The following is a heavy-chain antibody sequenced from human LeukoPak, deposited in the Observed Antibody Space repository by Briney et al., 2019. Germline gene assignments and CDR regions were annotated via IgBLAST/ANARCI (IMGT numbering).Heavy chain of an antibody. D-gene: IGHD5-18*01. V-gene: IGHV5-10-1*01. CDR3: ARVDTAMVPSPYYYYGMDV. Sequence: GESLKISCKGSGYSFTSYWISWVRQMPGKGLEWIGRIDPSDSYTNYSPSFQGHVTISADKSISTAYLQWSSLKASDTAMYYCARVDTAMVPSPYYYYGMDVWGKGTTVTVSS. J-gene: IGHJ6*04. CDR2: IDPSDSYT. CDR1: GYSFTSYW.